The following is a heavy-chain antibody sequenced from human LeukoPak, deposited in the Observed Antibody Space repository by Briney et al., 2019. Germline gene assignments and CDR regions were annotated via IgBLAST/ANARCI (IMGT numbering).Heavy chain of an antibody. CDR1: GGSISSYY. V-gene: IGHV4-4*07. J-gene: IGHJ4*02. CDR2: IYTSGST. D-gene: IGHD6-19*01. Sequence: PSETLSLTCTVSGGSISSYYWSWIRQPAGKGLEWIGRIYTSGSTNYNPSLKSRVTMSVDTSKNQFSLKLSSVTAADTAVYYCARGSVDGTGGIFDYWGQGTLVTVSS. CDR3: ARGSVDGTGGIFDY.